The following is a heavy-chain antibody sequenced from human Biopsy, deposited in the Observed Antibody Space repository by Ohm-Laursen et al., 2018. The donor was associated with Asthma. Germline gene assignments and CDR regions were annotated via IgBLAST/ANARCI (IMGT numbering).Heavy chain of an antibody. J-gene: IGHJ3*02. CDR2: ISSDGHLK. CDR3: ARESGQDYGGFGSFDR. V-gene: IGHV3-30*03. CDR1: GFVFSQSG. D-gene: IGHD4-23*01. Sequence: RSLRLSCAAPGFVFSQSGMHWVRQAPGKGLEWVALISSDGHLKYYEDPVKGRFTISRDNSKNSLYLQTNSLRVEDSAVYYCARESGQDYGGFGSFDRWGQGKMVAVSS.